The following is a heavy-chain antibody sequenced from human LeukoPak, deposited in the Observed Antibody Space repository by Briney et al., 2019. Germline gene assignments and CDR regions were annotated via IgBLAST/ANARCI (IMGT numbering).Heavy chain of an antibody. D-gene: IGHD2-2*01. CDR2: ISSSGSTI. CDR1: GFTFSDYY. Sequence: PGGSLRLSCAASGFTFSDYYMSRIRQAPGKGLEWVSYISSSGSTIYYADSVKGRFTISRDNAKNSLYLQMNSLRAEDTAVYYCARPSVVPAAASYFDYWGQGTLVTVSS. J-gene: IGHJ4*02. V-gene: IGHV3-11*04. CDR3: ARPSVVPAAASYFDY.